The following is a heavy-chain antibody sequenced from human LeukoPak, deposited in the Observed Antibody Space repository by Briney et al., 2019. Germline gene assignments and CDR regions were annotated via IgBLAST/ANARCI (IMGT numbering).Heavy chain of an antibody. J-gene: IGHJ4*02. CDR2: INPISGGT. CDR1: GYSFTDNY. CDR3: GRDCSCGSWAICY. Sequence: ASVKVSCKASGYSFTDNYIHWVRQAPGQGLEWMGWINPISGGTNYVQKFQGRVTMTIDTSITTAYMELNSLRSDDTAVYYCGRDCSCGSWAICYWGQGTLVTASS. D-gene: IGHD2-15*01. V-gene: IGHV1-2*02.